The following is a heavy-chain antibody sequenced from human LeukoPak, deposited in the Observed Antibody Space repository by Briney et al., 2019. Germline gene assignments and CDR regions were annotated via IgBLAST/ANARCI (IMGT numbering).Heavy chain of an antibody. V-gene: IGHV4-39*01. CDR1: GGSITNSNYY. J-gene: IGHJ4*02. D-gene: IGHD5-18*01. Sequence: SETLSLTCTVSGGSITNSNYYWGWIRQPPGKGLEWIGSIYYDGGAYYKSSLKSRVTMSIDTSRSQFFLRLTSVSAADTAVYFCARWDTDSFFDFWGQGILVTVSS. CDR3: ARWDTDSFFDF. CDR2: IYYDGGA.